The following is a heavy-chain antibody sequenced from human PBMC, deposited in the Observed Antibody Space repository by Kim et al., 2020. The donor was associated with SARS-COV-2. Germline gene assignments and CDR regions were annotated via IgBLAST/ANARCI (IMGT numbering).Heavy chain of an antibody. J-gene: IGHJ5*02. CDR1: GYTFTSYD. CDR3: AREGITIFGVVMAGWFDP. CDR2: MNPNSGNT. Sequence: ASVKVSCKASGYTFTSYDINWVRQATGQGLEWMGWMNPNSGNTGYAQKFQGRVTMTMNTSISKAYMELSSLRSEDTAVYYCAREGITIFGVVMAGWFDPWGQGTLVTVSS. V-gene: IGHV1-8*01. D-gene: IGHD3-3*01.